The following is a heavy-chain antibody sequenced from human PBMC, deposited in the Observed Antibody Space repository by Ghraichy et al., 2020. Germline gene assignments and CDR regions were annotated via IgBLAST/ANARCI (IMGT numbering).Heavy chain of an antibody. CDR2: IYTDGSST. CDR3: ARDQGGWFDP. J-gene: IGHJ5*02. CDR1: GFTFSVYW. Sequence: GGSLRLSCAASGFTFSVYWMHWVRQAPGKGLVWVSRIYTDGSSTRYADSVKGRFTISRDNAKNTLYLQMNSLRAEDTAVYYCARDQGGWFDPWGQGTLVTVSS. V-gene: IGHV3-74*01.